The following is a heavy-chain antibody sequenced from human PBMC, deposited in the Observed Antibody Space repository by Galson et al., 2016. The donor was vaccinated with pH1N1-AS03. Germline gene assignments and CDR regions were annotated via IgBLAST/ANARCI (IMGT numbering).Heavy chain of an antibody. Sequence: SVKVSCKASGDTFTKSAINWVRQAPGQGLQWLGGIIPIPILGSTHYAPEFQDRVTISADSSTHTVYLQMSHLRSDDTATYYCARGVTRPDCGTDCYSGQAFDIWGQGTVVSVSS. V-gene: IGHV1-69*13. CDR3: ARGVTRPDCGTDCYSGQAFDI. CDR2: IIPIPILGST. CDR1: GDTFTKSA. J-gene: IGHJ3*02. D-gene: IGHD2-21*02.